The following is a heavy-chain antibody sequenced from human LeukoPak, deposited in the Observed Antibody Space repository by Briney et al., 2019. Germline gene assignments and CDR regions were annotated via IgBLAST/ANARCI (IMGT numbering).Heavy chain of an antibody. Sequence: GGSLRLSCAASGFTFSSYSMNWVRQAPGKGLEWVSSISSSSSYIYYADSVKGRFTISRDNAKNSLYLQMNSLRAEDTAVYYCARALELYYYDSSGSDYWGQGTLVTVSS. J-gene: IGHJ4*02. D-gene: IGHD3-22*01. CDR1: GFTFSSYS. CDR2: ISSSSSYI. V-gene: IGHV3-21*01. CDR3: ARALELYYYDSSGSDY.